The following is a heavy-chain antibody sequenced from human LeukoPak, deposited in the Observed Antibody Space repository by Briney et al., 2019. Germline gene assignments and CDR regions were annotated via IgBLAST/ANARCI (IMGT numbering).Heavy chain of an antibody. V-gene: IGHV3-7*01. CDR1: RFTLSTYW. J-gene: IGHJ4*02. CDR2: IKQDGSQE. Sequence: PGGSLRLSCAASRFTLSTYWMSWVRQAPGKGQEWVAHIKQDGSQEYYVDLVKGRFTISRDSAKNSLYLQMNSLRAEDTAVYYCARGVPYDSWSGPHYSDYWGQGTLVTVSS. CDR3: ARGVPYDSWSGPHYSDY. D-gene: IGHD3-3*01.